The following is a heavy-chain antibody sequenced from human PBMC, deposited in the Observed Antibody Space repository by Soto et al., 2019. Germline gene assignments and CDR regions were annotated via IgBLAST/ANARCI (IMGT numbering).Heavy chain of an antibody. D-gene: IGHD6-19*01. J-gene: IGHJ6*02. Sequence: GASVKVSCKASGGTFSSYAISWVRQAPGQGLEWMGGIIPIFGTANYAQKLQGRVTMTTDTSTSTAYMELRSLRSDDTAVYYCARDQTIAVAGTQYYYGMDVWGQGTTVTVSS. CDR2: IIPIFGTA. CDR1: GGTFSSYA. CDR3: ARDQTIAVAGTQYYYGMDV. V-gene: IGHV1-69*05.